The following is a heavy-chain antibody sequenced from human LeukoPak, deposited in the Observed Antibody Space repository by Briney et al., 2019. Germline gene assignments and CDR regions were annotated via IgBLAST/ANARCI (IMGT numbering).Heavy chain of an antibody. Sequence: GASVTVSCKASGYTFTSYGISWVRQAPGQGLEWMGWISAYNGNTNYAQKLQGRVTMTTDTSTSTAYMELRSLRSDDTAVYYCARGGMYYDILTGYYSGFYYFDYWGQGTLVTVSS. CDR1: GYTFTSYG. J-gene: IGHJ4*02. CDR2: ISAYNGNT. CDR3: ARGGMYYDILTGYYSGFYYFDY. D-gene: IGHD3-9*01. V-gene: IGHV1-18*01.